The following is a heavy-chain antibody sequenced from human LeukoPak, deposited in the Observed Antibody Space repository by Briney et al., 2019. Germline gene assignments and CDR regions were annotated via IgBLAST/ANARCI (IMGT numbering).Heavy chain of an antibody. CDR3: AKVAGACSGGSCYFYYFDY. V-gene: IGHV3-23*01. Sequence: PGGSLRLSCAAAGFTFSSDGMSWVRQAPGKGLEWVSAISGRGGSTCYADSVKGRFTISRDNSKHTLYLQMNSLRAEDTAVYYCAKVAGACSGGSCYFYYFDYWAQETLVSVSS. CDR2: ISGRGGST. D-gene: IGHD2-15*01. CDR1: GFTFSSDG. J-gene: IGHJ4*02.